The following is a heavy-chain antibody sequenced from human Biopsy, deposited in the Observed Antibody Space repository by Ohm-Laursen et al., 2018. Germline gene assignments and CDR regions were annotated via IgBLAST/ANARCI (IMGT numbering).Heavy chain of an antibody. CDR3: AKHGSGWTGDDAFHI. D-gene: IGHD6-19*01. V-gene: IGHV4-59*08. CDR1: GGSISGSS. CDR2: ISYSRDT. Sequence: TLSLTCSVSGGSISGSSWSWIRQAPGKGLEWIGYISYSRDTNYNPSLKSRITISVDTSKNQFSLKLTSVTAADTAVYYCAKHGSGWTGDDAFHIWGQGTMVTVSS. J-gene: IGHJ3*02.